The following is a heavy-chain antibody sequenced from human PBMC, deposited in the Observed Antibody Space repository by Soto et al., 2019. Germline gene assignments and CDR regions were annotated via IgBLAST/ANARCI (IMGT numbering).Heavy chain of an antibody. V-gene: IGHV3-53*04. CDR1: GFTVSSNY. J-gene: IGHJ6*02. CDR2: IYSGGST. CDR3: ARDREGFGEAYYYYGMDV. Sequence: EVQLVESGGGLVQPGGSLRLSCAASGFTVSSNYMSWVRQAPGKGLEWVSVIYSGGSTYYADSVKGRFTISRHNSKNTLYLQMNSLRAEDTAVYYCARDREGFGEAYYYYGMDVWGQGTTVTVSS. D-gene: IGHD3-10*01.